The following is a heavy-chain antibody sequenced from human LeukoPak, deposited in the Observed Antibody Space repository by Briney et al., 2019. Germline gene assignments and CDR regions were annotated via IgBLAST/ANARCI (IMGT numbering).Heavy chain of an antibody. CDR2: INPDSADT. J-gene: IGHJ4*02. V-gene: IGHV1-2*02. CDR3: ARVHNEGSHYVY. Sequence: ASVKVSCKASGYTFTDYYMHWMRQTPGQGLEWMGWINPDSADTKYAQKFQGRVSMTRDTSIGTAYMELSGLRSDDTAVYYCARVHNEGSHYVYWGQGTLVTVSS. CDR1: GYTFTDYY. D-gene: IGHD1-26*01.